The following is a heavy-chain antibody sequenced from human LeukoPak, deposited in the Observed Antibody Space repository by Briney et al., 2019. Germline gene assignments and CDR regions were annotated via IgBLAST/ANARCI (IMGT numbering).Heavy chain of an antibody. CDR3: ARGLGYSYGATLDY. CDR2: IYYSGST. Sequence: PSETLSLTCTVSGGSISSYYWSWIRQPAGKGLEWIGYIYYSGSTNYNPSLKSRVTISVDTSKNQFSLKLSSVTAADTAVYYCARGLGYSYGATLDYWGQGTLVTVSS. D-gene: IGHD5-18*01. V-gene: IGHV4-59*01. J-gene: IGHJ4*02. CDR1: GGSISSYY.